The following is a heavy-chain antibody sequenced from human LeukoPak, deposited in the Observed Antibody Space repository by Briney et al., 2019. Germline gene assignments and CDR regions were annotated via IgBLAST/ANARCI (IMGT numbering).Heavy chain of an antibody. D-gene: IGHD6-19*01. CDR1: GGSISSSSYY. CDR2: IYYSGST. Sequence: SETLSLTCTVSGGSISSSSYYWGWIRQPPGKGLEWIGSIYYSGSTYYNPSLKSRVTISVDTSKNQFSLKLSSVTAADTAVYYCARVIAVAGPSAPYDYWGQGTLVTVSS. CDR3: ARVIAVAGPSAPYDY. V-gene: IGHV4-39*07. J-gene: IGHJ4*02.